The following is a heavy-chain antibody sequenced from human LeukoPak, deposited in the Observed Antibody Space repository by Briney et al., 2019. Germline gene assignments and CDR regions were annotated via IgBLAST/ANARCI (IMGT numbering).Heavy chain of an antibody. CDR3: ASLAVTMVRGVITGGY. Sequence: GGSLRLSCAASGFTFSSYAMHWVRQAPGKGLEWVAVISYDGSNKHYADSVKGRFTISRDNSKNTLYLQMNSLRAEDTAVYYCASLAVTMVRGVITGGYWGQGTLVTVSS. CDR2: ISYDGSNK. V-gene: IGHV3-30-3*01. CDR1: GFTFSSYA. J-gene: IGHJ4*02. D-gene: IGHD3-10*01.